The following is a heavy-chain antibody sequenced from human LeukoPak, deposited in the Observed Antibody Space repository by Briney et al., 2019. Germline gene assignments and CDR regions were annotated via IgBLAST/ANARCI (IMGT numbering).Heavy chain of an antibody. D-gene: IGHD2-2*02. V-gene: IGHV1-8*01. CDR2: MNPNSGNT. Sequence: ASVKVSCKASGYTFTSYDINWVRRATGQGLEWMGWMNPNSGNTGYAQKFQGRVTMTRNTSISTAYMELSSLRSEDTAVYYCARIGRGRGYCSSTSCYTLDYWGQGTLVTVSS. J-gene: IGHJ4*02. CDR1: GYTFTSYD. CDR3: ARIGRGRGYCSSTSCYTLDY.